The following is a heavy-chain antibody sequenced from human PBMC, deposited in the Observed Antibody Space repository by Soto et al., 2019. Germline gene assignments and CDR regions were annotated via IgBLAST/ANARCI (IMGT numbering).Heavy chain of an antibody. D-gene: IGHD3-22*01. CDR2: INSDGSST. Sequence: EVQLVESGGGVVQPGGSLRLSCTASGFTFNTHWMHWVRQAPGKGLVWVSRINSDGSSTTYADSVKGRFTISRDNAKNTLYLQMNSLRAEDTAVYYCARERVGYDAFDIWGQGTTVTVSS. CDR3: ARERVGYDAFDI. V-gene: IGHV3-74*01. CDR1: GFTFNTHW. J-gene: IGHJ3*02.